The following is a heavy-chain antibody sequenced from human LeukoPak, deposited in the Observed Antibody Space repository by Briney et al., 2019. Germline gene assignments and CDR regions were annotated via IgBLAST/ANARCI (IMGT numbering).Heavy chain of an antibody. V-gene: IGHV4-34*01. CDR2: INHSGST. CDR1: GGSFSGYY. Sequence: SETLSLTCAVYGGSFSGYYWSWVRQPPGKGLEWIGEINHSGSTNYNPSFKSRVTISVDASKNQFSLKLSSVTAADTAVYYCARRHSDSSGYWYFDYWGQGTLVTVSS. CDR3: ARRHSDSSGYWYFDY. J-gene: IGHJ4*02. D-gene: IGHD3-22*01.